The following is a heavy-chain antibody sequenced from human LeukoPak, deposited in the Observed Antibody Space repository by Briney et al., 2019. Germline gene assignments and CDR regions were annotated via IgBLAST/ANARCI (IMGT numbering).Heavy chain of an antibody. D-gene: IGHD6-13*01. V-gene: IGHV5-51*01. CDR3: ARHRGSSWPYYYYYGMDV. CDR1: GYSFTSYW. J-gene: IGHJ6*02. Sequence: GESLEISCKGSGYSFTSYWIGWVRQMPGKGLEWMGIIYPGDSDTRYSPSFQAHVTISADKSISTAYLQWSSLKASDTAMYYCARHRGSSWPYYYYYGMDVWGQGTTVTVSS. CDR2: IYPGDSDT.